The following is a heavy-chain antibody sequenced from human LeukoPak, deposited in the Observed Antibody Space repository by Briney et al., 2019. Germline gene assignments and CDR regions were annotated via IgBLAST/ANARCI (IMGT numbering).Heavy chain of an antibody. Sequence: GGSLRLSCAASGFTFSSYWMSWVRQAPGKGLEWVANIKQDGSEKYYVDSVKGRFTISRDNAKNSPYLQMNSLRAEDTAVYYCARGEDDFWSGYNNYWGQGTLVTVSS. CDR3: ARGEDDFWSGYNNY. J-gene: IGHJ4*02. CDR1: GFTFSSYW. D-gene: IGHD3-3*01. V-gene: IGHV3-7*01. CDR2: IKQDGSEK.